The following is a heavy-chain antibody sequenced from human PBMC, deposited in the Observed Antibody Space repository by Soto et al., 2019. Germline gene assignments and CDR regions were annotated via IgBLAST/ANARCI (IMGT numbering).Heavy chain of an antibody. CDR3: AIQHPLHRSAWYD. CDR1: GYSFSNDW. CDR2: IYPGDSDT. Sequence: GESLKISCKASGYSFSNDWIGWGRQLPGNGVEWMGTIYPGDSDTRYSPSFQCQVTFSVDKSINTAYRHWTSLKASATGLYSCAIQHPLHRSAWYDWGQGNLVTVSS. V-gene: IGHV5-51*01. D-gene: IGHD6-19*01. J-gene: IGHJ1*01.